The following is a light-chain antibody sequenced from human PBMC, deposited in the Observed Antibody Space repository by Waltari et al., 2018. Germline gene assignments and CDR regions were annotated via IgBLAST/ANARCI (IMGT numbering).Light chain of an antibody. J-gene: IGKJ1*01. Sequence: DIRLTQSPSSVSASVGARVTITCLASQDIRTWLAWYQQKPGKATRLLIYHASGLQSGVPSRFSGSGSGTDFTLTISTLQPEDFATYSCQQSGTFPPTFGPGTKVEI. CDR1: QDIRTW. CDR3: QQSGTFPPT. V-gene: IGKV1-12*01. CDR2: HAS.